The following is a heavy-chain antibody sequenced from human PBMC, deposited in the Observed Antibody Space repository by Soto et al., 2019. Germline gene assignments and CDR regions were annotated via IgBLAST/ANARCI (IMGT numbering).Heavy chain of an antibody. CDR1: GFTXSSYS. CDR3: ARDFRGYSYGYFDY. D-gene: IGHD5-18*01. Sequence: GGSLRLSCAASGFTXSSYSMNWVRQAPGKGLEWVSYISSSSSTIYYADSVKGRFTISRDNAKNSLYLQMNSLRDEDTAVYYCARDFRGYSYGYFDYWGQGTLVTVSS. V-gene: IGHV3-48*02. CDR2: ISSSSSTI. J-gene: IGHJ4*02.